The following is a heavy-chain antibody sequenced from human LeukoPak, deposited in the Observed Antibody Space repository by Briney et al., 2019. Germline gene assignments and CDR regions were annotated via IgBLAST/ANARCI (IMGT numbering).Heavy chain of an antibody. CDR2: INPGDSDP. CDR3: ARHGLGSSWFGFDY. CDR1: GYSFTTYW. Sequence: GESLQISCQCSGYSFTTYWIGWVRQLPGKGLEWVGIINPGDSDPRYRPSFQGQVTISADKSISTAYLQWSSLKASDTAMYYCARHGLGSSWFGFDYWGQGTLVTVSS. D-gene: IGHD6-13*01. V-gene: IGHV5-51*01. J-gene: IGHJ4*02.